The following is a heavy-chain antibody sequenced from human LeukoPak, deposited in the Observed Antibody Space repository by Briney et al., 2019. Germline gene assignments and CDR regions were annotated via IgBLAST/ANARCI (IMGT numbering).Heavy chain of an antibody. D-gene: IGHD1-26*01. J-gene: IGHJ4*02. CDR1: VSSGLTRW. Sequence: GGSLRLSCVASVSSGLTRWMNWVRQAPGKGLEWVAIIKEDGSDKYYVDSVKGRFTISRDNAKNSVYLQMNSLRVEDTAVYYGASAAGWEFGYWGQGTLVTVSS. CDR2: IKEDGSDK. V-gene: IGHV3-7*01. CDR3: ASAAGWEFGY.